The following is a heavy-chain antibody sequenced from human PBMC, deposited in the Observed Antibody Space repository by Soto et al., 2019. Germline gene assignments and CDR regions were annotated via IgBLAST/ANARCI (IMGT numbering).Heavy chain of an antibody. Sequence: QVQLVQSGAEVKKPGASVKVSCKASGYTFTSYTMHWVRQAPGQRLEWMGWINAGNGNTKYSQMFQGRVTXTXDXXASTAYMELSSLRSEDTAVYYCASSYYYGSGSYYKYYGMDVWGQGTTVTVSS. V-gene: IGHV1-3*01. CDR3: ASSYYYGSGSYYKYYGMDV. J-gene: IGHJ6*02. CDR2: INAGNGNT. D-gene: IGHD3-10*01. CDR1: GYTFTSYT.